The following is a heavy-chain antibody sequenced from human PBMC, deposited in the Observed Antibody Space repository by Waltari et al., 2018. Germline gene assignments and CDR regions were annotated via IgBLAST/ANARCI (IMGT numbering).Heavy chain of an antibody. Sequence: QVQLQESGPGMLRPSETLSLTCTVSGDSLKTVIYYWGWIRQSPGKGLECLGTIHSSGTTYVPASLEPRVTISVDTFNNRFSLNLRSATAADTAVYFCARLVWFGAWIDNWGQGSLVTVSS. D-gene: IGHD3-10*01. V-gene: IGHV4-39*01. CDR3: ARLVWFGAWIDN. CDR2: IHSSGTT. J-gene: IGHJ4*02. CDR1: GDSLKTVIYY.